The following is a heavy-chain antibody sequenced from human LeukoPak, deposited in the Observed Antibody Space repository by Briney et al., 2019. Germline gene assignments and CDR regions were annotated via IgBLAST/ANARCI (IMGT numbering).Heavy chain of an antibody. CDR2: INPSGGST. Sequence: ASVKVSCKASGYTFTSYYMQWVRQAPGQGLEWMGIINPSGGSTSYAQKFQGRVTMTRDTSTSTVYMELSSLRSEDTAVYYCARGGDYYDSSGYSDIDYWGQGTLVTVSS. V-gene: IGHV1-46*01. J-gene: IGHJ4*02. D-gene: IGHD3-22*01. CDR3: ARGGDYYDSSGYSDIDY. CDR1: GYTFTSYY.